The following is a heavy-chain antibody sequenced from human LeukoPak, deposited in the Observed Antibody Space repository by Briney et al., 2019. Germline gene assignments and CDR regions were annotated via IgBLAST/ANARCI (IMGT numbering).Heavy chain of an antibody. J-gene: IGHJ4*02. CDR2: INPNSGGT. CDR3: ARGLIWFGELSFDY. Sequence: ASVKVSCKASGYTFTGYYMHWVRLAPGQGLEWMGWINPNSGGTNFAQKFQGRVTMTRDTSISTAYMELSRLRSDDTAVYYCARGLIWFGELSFDYWGQGTLVTVSS. V-gene: IGHV1-2*02. CDR1: GYTFTGYY. D-gene: IGHD3-10*01.